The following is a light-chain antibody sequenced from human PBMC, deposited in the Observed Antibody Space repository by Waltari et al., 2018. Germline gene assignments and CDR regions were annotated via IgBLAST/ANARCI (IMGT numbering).Light chain of an antibody. J-gene: IGLJ2*01. CDR1: NIGSKS. Sequence: SYVLTQPPSVSVAPGQTARITCGGNNIGSKSVHWYQRRPGQAPGVVVYDDSDRPSGIPWRFSGTNVGNTATLTISAVEAGDEADYYCQVWDSFTDPYVVFGGGTKLTVL. CDR3: QVWDSFTDPYVV. V-gene: IGLV3-21*02. CDR2: DDS.